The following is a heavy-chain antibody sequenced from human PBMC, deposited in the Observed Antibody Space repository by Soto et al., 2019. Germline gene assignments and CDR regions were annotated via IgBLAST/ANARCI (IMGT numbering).Heavy chain of an antibody. J-gene: IGHJ4*02. V-gene: IGHV3-33*01. CDR1: GFTFSSYG. CDR3: ARDALLQLWLDY. Sequence: QVQLVESGGGVVQPGRSLRLSCAASGFTFSSYGMHWVRQAPGKGLEWVAVIWYDGSNKYYADSVKGRFTISRDNSKNTLYLQMNSLSAEDTAVYYCARDALLQLWLDYWGQGTLVTVSS. D-gene: IGHD5-18*01. CDR2: IWYDGSNK.